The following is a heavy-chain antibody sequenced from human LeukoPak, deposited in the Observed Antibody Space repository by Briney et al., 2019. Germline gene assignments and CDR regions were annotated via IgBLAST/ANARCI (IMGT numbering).Heavy chain of an antibody. V-gene: IGHV3-49*03. CDR2: IRSKTYRGTT. D-gene: IGHD3-22*01. J-gene: IGHJ4*02. CDR3: ARANSFDSSGYYFDY. Sequence: GGSLRLSGTASGFTFGNYALSWFRQAPGKGLEWVAFIRSKTYRGTTEYAASVKGRFTISRDDSKSIVYLQMNSLKTEDTAVYYCARANSFDSSGYYFDYWGQGTLVTVSS. CDR1: GFTFGNYA.